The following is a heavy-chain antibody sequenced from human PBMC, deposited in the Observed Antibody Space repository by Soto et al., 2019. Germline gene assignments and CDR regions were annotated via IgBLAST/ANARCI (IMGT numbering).Heavy chain of an antibody. V-gene: IGHV3-23*01. CDR1: GFTFSTYT. D-gene: IGHD2-2*01. Sequence: EVQLLESGGGLVQPGGSLRLSCVASGFTFSTYTMSWVRQAPGKGLEWVSVISGSGGSPSYAGSVQGRFTISRDNTKTTVYLQMKSLRAVNTVVYYCAKVLTRDCRSSSCFQGDASDIWGQGTMVTVSS. J-gene: IGHJ3*02. CDR2: ISGSGGSP. CDR3: AKVLTRDCRSSSCFQGDASDI.